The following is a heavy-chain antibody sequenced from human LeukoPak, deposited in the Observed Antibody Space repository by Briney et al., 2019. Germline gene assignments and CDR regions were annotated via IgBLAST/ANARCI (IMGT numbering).Heavy chain of an antibody. J-gene: IGHJ4*02. Sequence: PSETLSLTCTVSGGSISSSNYYWGWIRQPPGKGLEWIGSIYYSGSTYYNSSLESRVTISVDTSKNQFSLILSSVTAADTAVYYCARLGRDYDSTRYYFDYWGQGTLVTVSS. CDR3: ARLGRDYDSTRYYFDY. CDR2: IYYSGST. D-gene: IGHD3-22*01. CDR1: GGSISSSNYY. V-gene: IGHV4-39*01.